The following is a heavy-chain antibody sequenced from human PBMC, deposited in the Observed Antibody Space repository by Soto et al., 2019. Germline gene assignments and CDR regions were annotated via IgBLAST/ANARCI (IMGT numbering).Heavy chain of an antibody. CDR1: RYTFTNFY. CDR3: ARSQVGRSLDV. CDR2: INPSGGST. D-gene: IGHD1-26*01. Sequence: GASVKVSCKASRYTFTNFYIHWLRQAPGQGLELMGIINPSGGSTTYPQKFQGRVTMTRDTSTSTVHMELITLRSEDTAVYYCARSQVGRSLDVWGQGTTVTVYS. V-gene: IGHV1-46*01. J-gene: IGHJ6*02.